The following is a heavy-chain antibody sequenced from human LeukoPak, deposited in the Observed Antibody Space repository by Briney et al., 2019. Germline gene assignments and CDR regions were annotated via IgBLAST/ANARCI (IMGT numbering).Heavy chain of an antibody. CDR3: ARGRYSYGQTFCDY. CDR2: IWFDGSDK. V-gene: IGHV3-33*01. Sequence: GGSLRLSCAASGFRFSDYGMHWVRQAPGKGLEWLAVIWFDGSDKYYADSVEGRFTISRDNSKNTLYLQMNGLRAEDTALYYCARGRYSYGQTFCDYWGQGTLVTVPS. J-gene: IGHJ4*02. D-gene: IGHD5-18*01. CDR1: GFRFSDYG.